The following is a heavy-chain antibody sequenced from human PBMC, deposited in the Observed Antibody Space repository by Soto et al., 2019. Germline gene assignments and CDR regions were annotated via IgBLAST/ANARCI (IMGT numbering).Heavy chain of an antibody. V-gene: IGHV3-23*01. CDR3: AKDESIAAAPFDP. J-gene: IGHJ5*02. CDR2: INDRGVST. Sequence: GGSLRLSCAASGFTFINYAMAWVRQAPGKGLEWASSINDRGVSTYYADSVKGRFTISRNNSKNTLYLQMKGLRVDDTAVYYCAKDESIAAAPFDPWGQGSLVTVSS. D-gene: IGHD6-25*01. CDR1: GFTFINYA.